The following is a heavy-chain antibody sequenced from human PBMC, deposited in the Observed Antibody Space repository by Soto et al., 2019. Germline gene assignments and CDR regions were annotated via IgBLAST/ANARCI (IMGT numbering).Heavy chain of an antibody. J-gene: IGHJ6*02. CDR1: GGSISSGSYY. CDR3: ATRTAYYYGSGSLGGMDV. CDR2: IYYSGST. D-gene: IGHD3-10*01. Sequence: QEQLQESGPGLVKPSQTLSLTCTVSGGSISSGSYYWSWIRQLPGKGLEWIGYIYYSGSTYYNPSVRGRVTIAVDTSKNQFSLKLNSVTAADTAVYYCATRTAYYYGSGSLGGMDVWGQGTTVTVSS. V-gene: IGHV4-31*03.